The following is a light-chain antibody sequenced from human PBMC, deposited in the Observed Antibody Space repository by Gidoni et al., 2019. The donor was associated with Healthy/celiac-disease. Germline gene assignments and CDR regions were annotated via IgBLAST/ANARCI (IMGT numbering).Light chain of an antibody. CDR2: KAS. V-gene: IGKV1-5*03. J-gene: IGKJ3*01. CDR1: QSISSW. CDR3: QQYKSYPGFT. Sequence: DIQMTQSPSTLSASVGDRVTITCRASQSISSWLAWYQQKPGKAPKRLIYKASSLESGVPSRFSGSGSGTECTLTISRLQPDDFATYYCQQYKSYPGFTFGPGTKVDIK.